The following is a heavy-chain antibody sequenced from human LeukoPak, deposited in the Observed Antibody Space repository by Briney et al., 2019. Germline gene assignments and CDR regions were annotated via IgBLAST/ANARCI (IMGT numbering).Heavy chain of an antibody. CDR3: ARRRSGLDWFDP. D-gene: IGHD6-19*01. J-gene: IGHJ5*02. Sequence: SETLSLTCTVSGASISSDTYYWDWIRQPPGRGLEWIGAIYSGGNTYYCPSLKSRVTMSVDTSKSQFSLRLNSVTAADTAVYYCARRRSGLDWFDPWGQGTLVTVSS. V-gene: IGHV4-39*01. CDR1: GASISSDTYY. CDR2: IYSGGNT.